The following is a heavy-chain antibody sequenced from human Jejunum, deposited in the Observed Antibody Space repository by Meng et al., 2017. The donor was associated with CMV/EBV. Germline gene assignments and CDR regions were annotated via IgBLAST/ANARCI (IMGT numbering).Heavy chain of an antibody. V-gene: IGHV3-33*01. CDR2: LWYDGSRK. CDR1: GFPLNSYG. J-gene: IGHJ4*02. CDR3: ARDNDGSSHYSQFDY. Sequence: ASGFPLNSYGIHWVRQFPGKGLEWVAVLWYDGSRKYFADSVQGRFSISRDDSKNTVYLQMNSLRAEDTAVYYCARDNDGSSHYSQFDYWGQGTLVSLL. D-gene: IGHD3-22*01.